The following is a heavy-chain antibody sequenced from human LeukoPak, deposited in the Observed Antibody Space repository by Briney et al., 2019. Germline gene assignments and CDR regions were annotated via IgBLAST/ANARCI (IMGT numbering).Heavy chain of an antibody. CDR3: ARRSIAARLVKAVDV. CDR1: GFTFSSYW. Sequence: GGSLRLSCAASGFTFSSYWMSWVRQAPGEGLEWVANIKQDGSEKYYVDSVKGRFTISRDNAKNSLYLQMNSLRAEDTAVYYCARRSIAARLVKAVDVWGKGTTVTVSS. J-gene: IGHJ6*04. CDR2: IKQDGSEK. V-gene: IGHV3-7*01. D-gene: IGHD6-6*01.